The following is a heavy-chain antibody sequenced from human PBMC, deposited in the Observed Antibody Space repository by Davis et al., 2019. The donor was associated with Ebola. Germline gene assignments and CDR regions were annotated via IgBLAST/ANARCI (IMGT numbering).Heavy chain of an antibody. CDR1: GFTFSNYA. V-gene: IGHV3-23*01. Sequence: GESLKISCAVSGFTFSNYAMSWIRQTPGKGLEWVAAISASGGDTYYLDSVKGRFTISRDRSETTLYLQMNSLRAEDTAVYYCAKPSIPGTWNGFDMWGQGTMVTVSS. CDR2: ISASGGDT. CDR3: AKPSIPGTWNGFDM. J-gene: IGHJ3*02. D-gene: IGHD1-20*01.